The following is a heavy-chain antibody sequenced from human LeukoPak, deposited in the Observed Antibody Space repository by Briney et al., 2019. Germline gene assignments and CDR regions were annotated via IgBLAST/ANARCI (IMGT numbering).Heavy chain of an antibody. CDR3: ARDRGNSNGYVDC. D-gene: IGHD5-18*01. J-gene: IGHJ4*02. CDR1: GFTFSGDS. CDR2: ISGSSSYI. V-gene: IGHV3-21*01. Sequence: PGGSLRLSCVASGFTFSGDSMNWVRQAPGKGLEWVSYISGSSSYIYYADSVKGRFTISRDNAKNSLYLQMNSLRAEDTAVYYCARDRGNSNGYVDCWGQGTLVTVSS.